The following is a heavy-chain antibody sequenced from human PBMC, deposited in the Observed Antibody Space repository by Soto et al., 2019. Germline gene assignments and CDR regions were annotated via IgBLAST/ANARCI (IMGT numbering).Heavy chain of an antibody. D-gene: IGHD2-2*01. CDR1: GFTFSSYA. J-gene: IGHJ6*03. Sequence: EVQLLESGGGLVQPGGSLRLSCAASGFTFSSYAMSWVRQAPGKGLEWVSAISGSGGSTYYADSVKGRFTISRDNSKNTLYLQMNSLRAEDTAVYYCAKAQGYQLLGGNYYYYYMDVWGNGTTVTVSS. V-gene: IGHV3-23*01. CDR2: ISGSGGST. CDR3: AKAQGYQLLGGNYYYYYMDV.